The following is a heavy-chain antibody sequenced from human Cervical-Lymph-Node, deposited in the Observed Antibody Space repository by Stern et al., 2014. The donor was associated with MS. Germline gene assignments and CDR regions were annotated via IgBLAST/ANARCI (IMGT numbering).Heavy chain of an antibody. CDR1: GFTFSTYG. CDR3: AKDSFTYGDFDVPFDF. J-gene: IGHJ4*02. V-gene: IGHV3-30*18. Sequence: DQLVESGGGVVQPGRSLRLSCAASGFTFSTYGMHWVRPAPGKGLEWVAVISYDGRKKYSVDAVKGRVTVSRDYSKNTLSLHLNSLRSEDPAVYYCAKDSFTYGDFDVPFDFWGQGTLVTVSS. CDR2: ISYDGRKK. D-gene: IGHD4-17*01.